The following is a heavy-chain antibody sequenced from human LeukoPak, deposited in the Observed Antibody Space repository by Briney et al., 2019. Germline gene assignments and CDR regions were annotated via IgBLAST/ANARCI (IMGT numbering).Heavy chain of an antibody. CDR2: ISSSSSYI. CDR1: GFTFSSYS. CDR3: ARDGIGYGDYFYYYYGMDV. D-gene: IGHD4-17*01. V-gene: IGHV3-21*01. Sequence: PGGSLRLSCAASGFTFSSYSMNWVRQAPGKGLEWVSSISSSSSYIYYADSVKGRFTISRDNAKNSLYLQMNSLRAEDTAVYYCARDGIGYGDYFYYYYGMDVWGQGTTVTVSS. J-gene: IGHJ6*02.